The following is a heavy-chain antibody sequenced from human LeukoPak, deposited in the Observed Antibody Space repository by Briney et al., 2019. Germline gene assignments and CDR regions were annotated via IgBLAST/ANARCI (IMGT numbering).Heavy chain of an antibody. Sequence: SETLSLTCTVSGGSISSYYWSWIRQPPGKGLEWIGYIYYSGSTNYNPSLKSRVTISVDTSKNQFSLKLSSVTAADTVVYYCARHYITNYDILTADAFDIWGQGTMVTVSS. CDR2: IYYSGST. J-gene: IGHJ3*02. CDR1: GGSISSYY. D-gene: IGHD3-9*01. CDR3: ARHYITNYDILTADAFDI. V-gene: IGHV4-59*08.